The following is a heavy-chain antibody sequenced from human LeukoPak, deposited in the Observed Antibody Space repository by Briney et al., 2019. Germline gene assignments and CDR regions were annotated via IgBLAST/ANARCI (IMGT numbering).Heavy chain of an antibody. CDR1: GXTFSTYW. Sequence: PGGSLRLSCAASGXTFSTYWMSWVRQAPGKGLEWVANIKEDGSQKYYVDSLKGRFTISRDNAKNSLYLQMNSLRAEDTSVYYCARIYCTSTSCYTPYFDYWGQGTLVAVSS. CDR3: ARIYCTSTSCYTPYFDY. D-gene: IGHD2-2*02. J-gene: IGHJ4*02. V-gene: IGHV3-7*04. CDR2: IKEDGSQK.